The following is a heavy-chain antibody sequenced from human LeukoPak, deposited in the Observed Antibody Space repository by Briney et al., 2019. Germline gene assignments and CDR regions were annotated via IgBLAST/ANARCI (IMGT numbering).Heavy chain of an antibody. J-gene: IGHJ4*02. D-gene: IGHD6-19*01. CDR1: GYTFTSYY. Sequence: GASMKVSCKASGYTFTSYYMHWVRQAPGQGLEWMGIINPSGGSTSYAQKFQGRVTMTRDTSTSTVYMELSSLRSEDTAVYYCAVTVARSPFDYWGQGTLVTVSS. CDR3: AVTVARSPFDY. V-gene: IGHV1-46*01. CDR2: INPSGGST.